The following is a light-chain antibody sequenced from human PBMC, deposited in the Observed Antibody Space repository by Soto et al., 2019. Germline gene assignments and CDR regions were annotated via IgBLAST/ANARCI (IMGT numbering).Light chain of an antibody. J-gene: IGKJ1*01. V-gene: IGKV3-20*01. CDR2: GAS. CDR1: QSVSSSY. CDR3: QQYGSSPPT. Sequence: EIVLTQSPGTLSLSPGERATLSCRASQSVSSSYLAWYQQTPGQAPRLLIYGASNRATGIPDRFSGSGSGTDFTLTISRLEPEDFAVYSCQQYGSSPPTFGQGTKVEIK.